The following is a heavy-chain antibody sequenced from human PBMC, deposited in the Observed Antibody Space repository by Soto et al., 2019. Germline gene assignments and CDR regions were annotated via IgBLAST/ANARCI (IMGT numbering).Heavy chain of an antibody. J-gene: IGHJ5*02. CDR1: GFTFSSYE. Sequence: LRLSCAASGFTFSSYEMNWVRQAPGKGLEWVSYISSSGSTIYYADSVKGRFTISRDNAKNSLYLQMNSLRAEDTAVYYCARLRYYYGSGTPQWFDPWGQGTLVTVSS. D-gene: IGHD3-10*01. CDR3: ARLRYYYGSGTPQWFDP. V-gene: IGHV3-48*03. CDR2: ISSSGSTI.